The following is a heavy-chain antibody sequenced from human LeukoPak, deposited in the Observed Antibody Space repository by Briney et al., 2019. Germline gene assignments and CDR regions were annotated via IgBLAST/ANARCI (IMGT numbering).Heavy chain of an antibody. D-gene: IGHD6-19*01. V-gene: IGHV5-51*01. J-gene: IGHJ3*02. Sequence: GESLKISCKGSGYSFTSYWNGWVRQMPGEGLGWMGIIYPGDSDTRYSPSFQGQVTISADKSISTAYLQWSSLKASDTAMYYCARFQIAVAGTVDAFDIWGQGTMVTVSS. CDR3: ARFQIAVAGTVDAFDI. CDR2: IYPGDSDT. CDR1: GYSFTSYW.